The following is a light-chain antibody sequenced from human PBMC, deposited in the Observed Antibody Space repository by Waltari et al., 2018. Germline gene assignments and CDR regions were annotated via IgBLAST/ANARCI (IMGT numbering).Light chain of an antibody. J-gene: IGLJ2*01. CDR1: PGAVTSGHY. Sequence: QAVVPQEPSLTVSPGGTVTLTGGSRPGAVTSGHYPYWLQQKPGQAPRTLIYDSYIKQSWKPARFSASLVGGKAVLTLSGAQAEDEAKYYCWLAYTGGIVVFGGGTELAVL. CDR3: WLAYTGGIVV. V-gene: IGLV7-46*01. CDR2: DSY.